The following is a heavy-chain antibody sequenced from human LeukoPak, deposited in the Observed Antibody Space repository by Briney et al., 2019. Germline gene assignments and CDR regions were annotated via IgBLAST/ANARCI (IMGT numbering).Heavy chain of an antibody. V-gene: IGHV3-7*01. J-gene: IGHJ6*03. CDR2: INEDGSEK. CDR3: ARDFKSPSAVVITTLYYYYYMDV. Sequence: PGGSPRLSCAASGFTLSTYWMSWVRQAPGKGLEWVANINEDGSEKHYVDSVKGRFTISRDNAKNSLDLQMNSLRTEDTAVYYCARDFKSPSAVVITTLYYYYYMDVWGKGTTVTVSS. CDR1: GFTLSTYW. D-gene: IGHD3-22*01.